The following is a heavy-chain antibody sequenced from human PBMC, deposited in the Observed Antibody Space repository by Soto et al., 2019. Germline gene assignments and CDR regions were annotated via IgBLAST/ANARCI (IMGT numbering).Heavy chain of an antibody. J-gene: IGHJ6*02. Sequence: QVQVVQSGDEVKETGASVRVSCKTSGYSFTAYGISWVRQAPGQGLEWMGWISCYNGKTKYAQKVQGRVTMTTDTSTSTADMGVRSLRSDDTAIYYCARDAPPPELRFLEWHNYDYDGMDGWGQGTTGTVSS. V-gene: IGHV1-18*01. CDR1: GYSFTAYG. CDR2: ISCYNGKT. D-gene: IGHD3-3*01. CDR3: ARDAPPPELRFLEWHNYDYDGMDG.